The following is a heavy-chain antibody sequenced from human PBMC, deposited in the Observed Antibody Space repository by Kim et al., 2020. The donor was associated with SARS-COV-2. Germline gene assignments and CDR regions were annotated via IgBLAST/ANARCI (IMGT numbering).Heavy chain of an antibody. D-gene: IGHD4-17*01. Sequence: GGSLRLSCAASGFTFSSSSMNWVRQAPGKGLEWVSSISRRSSYIDSADSVKGRFTISRDNAKNSLFLQMNSLRAEGTAVIYCARGNYGGKRPQVDGGQGTLVTVSS. CDR3: ARGNYGGKRPQVD. J-gene: IGHJ1*01. CDR2: ISRRSSYI. V-gene: IGHV3-21*01. CDR1: GFTFSSSS.